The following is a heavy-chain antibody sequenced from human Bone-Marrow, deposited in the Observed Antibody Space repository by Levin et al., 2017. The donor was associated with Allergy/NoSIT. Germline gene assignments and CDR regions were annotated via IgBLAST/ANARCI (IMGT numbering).Heavy chain of an antibody. Sequence: PGGSLRLSCAASGFTFSSYGMHWVRQAPGKGLEWVAVISYDGSNKYYADSVKGRFTISRDNSKNTLYLQMNSLRAEDTAVYYCAKDQARGILNHWGQGTLVTVSS. CDR3: AKDQARGILNH. J-gene: IGHJ5*02. CDR2: ISYDGSNK. CDR1: GFTFSSYG. D-gene: IGHD1-14*01. V-gene: IGHV3-30*18.